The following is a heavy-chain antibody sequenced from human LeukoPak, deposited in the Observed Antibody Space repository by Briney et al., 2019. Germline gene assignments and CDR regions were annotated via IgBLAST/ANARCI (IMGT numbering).Heavy chain of an antibody. D-gene: IGHD6-19*01. J-gene: IGHJ4*02. Sequence: PSETLSLTCAVYGGSFSGYYWSWIRQPPGKGLEWIGEINHSGSTNYNPSLKSRVTISVDTSKNQFSLKLSSVTAADTAVYYCARGARIAVARSYPDYWGQGTLVTVSS. V-gene: IGHV4-34*01. CDR2: INHSGST. CDR1: GGSFSGYY. CDR3: ARGARIAVARSYPDY.